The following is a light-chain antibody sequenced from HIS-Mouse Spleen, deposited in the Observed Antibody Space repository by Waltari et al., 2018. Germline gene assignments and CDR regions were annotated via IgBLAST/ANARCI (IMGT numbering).Light chain of an antibody. CDR1: SSDVGSYNL. CDR2: GGS. CDR3: CSYAGSSTWV. Sequence: QSALTQPASVSGSPGQSITISCTGTSSDVGSYNLVSWYQQHPGKAPKLMIYGGSKRPAGVGNRFSGSKSGNTASLTISGLQAEDEADYYCCSYAGSSTWVFGGGTKLTVL. V-gene: IGLV2-23*01. J-gene: IGLJ3*02.